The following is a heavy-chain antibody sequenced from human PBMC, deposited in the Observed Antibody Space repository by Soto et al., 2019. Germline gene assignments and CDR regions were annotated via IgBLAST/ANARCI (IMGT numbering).Heavy chain of an antibody. J-gene: IGHJ5*02. Sequence: GGSLRLSCAASGFTFSSYAMHWVRQAPGKGLEWVAVISYDGSNKYYADSVKGRFTISRDNSKNTLYLQMNSLRAEDTAVYYCASPYGGAPYSNYPTWFDPWGQGTLVTVSS. CDR2: ISYDGSNK. CDR3: ASPYGGAPYSNYPTWFDP. D-gene: IGHD4-4*01. CDR1: GFTFSSYA. V-gene: IGHV3-30-3*01.